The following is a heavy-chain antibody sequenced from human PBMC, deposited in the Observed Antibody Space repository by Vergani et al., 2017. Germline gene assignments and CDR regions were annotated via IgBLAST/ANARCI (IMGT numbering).Heavy chain of an antibody. J-gene: IGHJ4*02. Sequence: QVQLVESGGGLVKPGGSLRLSCAASGFTFSDHYMSWVRQAPGMGLEWIGEVNHGGSTNYNPSLKSRVSISVDTSKNQFSLQLTSVTAADSALYFCASIARAPTRRNPPPDYWGQGILVTVSS. CDR3: ASIARAPTRRNPPPDY. D-gene: IGHD3-16*02. V-gene: IGHV4-34*09. CDR2: VNHGGST. CDR1: GFTFSDHY.